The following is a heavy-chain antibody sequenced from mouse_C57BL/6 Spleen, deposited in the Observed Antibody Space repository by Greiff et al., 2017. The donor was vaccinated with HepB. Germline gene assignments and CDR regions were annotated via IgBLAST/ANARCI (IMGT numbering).Heavy chain of an antibody. Sequence: VQLQQSGPELVKPGASVKISCKASGYAFSSSWMNWVKQRPGKGLEWIGRIYPGDGDTNYNGKFKGKATLTADKSSSTAYMQLSSLTSEDSAVYFCARDGYRNYWYFDVWGTGTTVTVSS. D-gene: IGHD2-3*01. CDR1: GYAFSSSW. CDR2: IYPGDGDT. J-gene: IGHJ1*03. CDR3: ARDGYRNYWYFDV. V-gene: IGHV1-82*01.